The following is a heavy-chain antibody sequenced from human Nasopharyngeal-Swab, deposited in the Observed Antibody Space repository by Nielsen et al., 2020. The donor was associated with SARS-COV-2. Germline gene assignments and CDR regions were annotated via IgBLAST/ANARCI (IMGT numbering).Heavy chain of an antibody. Sequence: VRQMPGKGLEWMGGIIPIFGTANYAQKFQGRVTITADESTSTAYMELSSLRSEHTAVYYCASLIGGFDYWGQGTLVTVSS. J-gene: IGHJ4*02. CDR2: IIPIFGTA. D-gene: IGHD3-10*01. V-gene: IGHV1-69*01. CDR3: ASLIGGFDY.